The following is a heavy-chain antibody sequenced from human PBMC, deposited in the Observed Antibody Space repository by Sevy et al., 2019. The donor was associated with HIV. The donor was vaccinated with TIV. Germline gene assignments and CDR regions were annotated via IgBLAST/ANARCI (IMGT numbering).Heavy chain of an antibody. V-gene: IGHV3-23*01. D-gene: IGHD6-19*01. CDR2: ISGSGGTT. CDR1: GFTFSNYA. J-gene: IGHJ6*02. CDR3: AKVLARGVAVAGSAWGMDV. Sequence: GESLKISCAASGFTFSNYAMNWVRQAPGKGLEWVSAISGSGGTTYDADSVKGRFTMSRDKSQKTLYLQMNSLRAEDTAVYYCAKVLARGVAVAGSAWGMDVWGQGTTVTVSS.